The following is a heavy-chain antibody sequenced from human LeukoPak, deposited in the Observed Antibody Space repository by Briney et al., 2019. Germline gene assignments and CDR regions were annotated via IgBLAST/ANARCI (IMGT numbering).Heavy chain of an antibody. J-gene: IGHJ4*02. V-gene: IGHV3-23*01. CDR2: INGNGDYT. CDR3: ARESLGASRFDS. D-gene: IGHD1-26*01. Sequence: PGGSLRLSCAVSGYSFGTYAMGWVRQAPGKGLEWLAGINGNGDYTYYADPVKGQFTISRDNSRNTLYLQMSSLRAGDTALYFCARESLGASRFDSWGQGTLVTVSS. CDR1: GYSFGTYA.